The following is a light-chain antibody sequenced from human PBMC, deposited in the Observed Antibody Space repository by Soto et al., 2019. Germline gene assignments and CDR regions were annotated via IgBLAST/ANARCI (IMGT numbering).Light chain of an antibody. J-gene: IGKJ2*01. Sequence: VLTQSPGTLSLPPGGRVTISCRARQSIRNQLIWYQQKPGQAPRLLIYDASNRATGIPARFSGSVFGTDFNVTISSLEPEDFAVDYCHHRVDRSPMYSFGQGTKLEI. CDR3: HHRVDRSPMYS. CDR2: DAS. CDR1: QSIRNQ. V-gene: IGKV3-11*01.